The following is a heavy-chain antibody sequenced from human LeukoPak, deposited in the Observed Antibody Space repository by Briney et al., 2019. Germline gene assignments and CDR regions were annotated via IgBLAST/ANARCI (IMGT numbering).Heavy chain of an antibody. J-gene: IGHJ4*02. D-gene: IGHD3-10*01. CDR1: GFSLSTSGVC. CDR3: ARVSWTSGSGTYYIDY. Sequence: SGPALVKPTQTLTLTCTFSGFSLSTSGVCVSWIRQPPGKALEWLARIDWDDDKYYSTSLKTRLTISKDTSKNQVVLTMTNMAPVDTATYYCARVSWTSGSGTYYIDYWGQGTLVTVSS. V-gene: IGHV2-70*11. CDR2: IDWDDDK.